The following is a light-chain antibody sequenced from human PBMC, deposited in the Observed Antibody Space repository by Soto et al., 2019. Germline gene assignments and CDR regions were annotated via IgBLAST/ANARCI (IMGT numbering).Light chain of an antibody. V-gene: IGKV3-20*01. J-gene: IGKJ5*01. CDR2: GAF. Sequence: EIVLTQSPGTLSLSPGARAPLSCRASQSIRSNYLAWSQQKPGQAPRFLIYGAFSRATGIPDRFSGSGSGTDFTLTISRLEPEDFAVYYCQQYGNSPITFGQGTRLEIK. CDR3: QQYGNSPIT. CDR1: QSIRSNY.